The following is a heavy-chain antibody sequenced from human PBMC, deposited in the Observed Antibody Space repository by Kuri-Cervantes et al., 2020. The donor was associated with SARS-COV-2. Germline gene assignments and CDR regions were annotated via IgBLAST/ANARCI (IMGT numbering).Heavy chain of an antibody. J-gene: IGHJ6*02. CDR3: AGIQWLTPDYYYYGMDV. D-gene: IGHD6-19*01. CDR2: INHSGST. CDR1: GGSISSSNW. V-gene: IGHV4-4*02. Sequence: GSLRLSCAVSGGSISSSNWWSWVRQPPGKGLEWIGEINHSGSTNYNPSLKSRVTISVDTSKNQFSLKLSSVTAADTAVYYCAGIQWLTPDYYYYGMDVWGQGTTVTVSS.